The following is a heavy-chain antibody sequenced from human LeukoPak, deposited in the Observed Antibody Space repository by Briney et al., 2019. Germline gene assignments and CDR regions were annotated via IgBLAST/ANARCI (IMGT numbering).Heavy chain of an antibody. V-gene: IGHV7-4-1*02. J-gene: IGHJ5*02. D-gene: IGHD6-13*01. CDR2: INTNTGNP. CDR3: ARGAHTYSLGAADWFDP. Sequence: ASVKVSCKASGYTFTSYAMNWVRQAPGQGLEWMGWINTNTGNPTYAQGFTERFVFSLDTSVSTAYLQISSLKAEDTAVYYCARGAHTYSLGAADWFDPWGQGTLVTVSS. CDR1: GYTFTSYA.